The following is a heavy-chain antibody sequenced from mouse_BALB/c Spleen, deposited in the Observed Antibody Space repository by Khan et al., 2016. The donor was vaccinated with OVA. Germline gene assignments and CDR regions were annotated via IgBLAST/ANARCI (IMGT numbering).Heavy chain of an antibody. CDR2: IIPSTDYT. J-gene: IGHJ3*01. CDR3: AKEGAYYRSDGWFAY. D-gene: IGHD2-14*01. V-gene: IGHV1-4*01. Sequence: QVQLQQSGAELARPGASVKMSCKASGYTFTTYTIHWVKQRPGQGLEWIGYIIPSTDYTTNNQKFKDKATLTADKSSSTAYMQLSSLTSDDSAVYYCAKEGAYYRSDGWFAYWGQGTLVTVSA. CDR1: GYTFTTYT.